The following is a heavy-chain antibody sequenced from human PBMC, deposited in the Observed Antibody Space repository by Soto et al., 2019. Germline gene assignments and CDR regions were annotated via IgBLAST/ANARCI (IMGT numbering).Heavy chain of an antibody. CDR1: GFTFSSYA. CDR2: ISYDGSNK. Sequence: PGGSLRLSCAASGFTFSSYAMHWVRQAPGKGLEWVAVISYDGSNKYYADSVKGRFTISRDNSKNTLYLQMNSLRAEDTAVYYCARAAYSSGSGAPKFPPTGDNWGQGTLVTAPQ. J-gene: IGHJ4*02. CDR3: ARAAYSSGSGAPKFPPTGDN. D-gene: IGHD6-19*01. V-gene: IGHV3-30-3*01.